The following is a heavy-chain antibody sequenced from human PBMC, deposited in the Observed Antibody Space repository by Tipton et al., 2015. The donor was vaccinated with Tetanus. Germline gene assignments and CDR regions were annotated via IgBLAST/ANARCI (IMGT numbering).Heavy chain of an antibody. Sequence: SLRLSCAASGFTFSSYGMHWVRQAPGKGLEWVAVIWYDGSNKYYADSVKGRFTISRDNSKNTLYLQMNSLRAEDTAVYYCARDSWAASGAYFDYWGQGTLVTVSS. D-gene: IGHD2-21*01. CDR3: ARDSWAASGAYFDY. V-gene: IGHV3-33*01. CDR1: GFTFSSYG. J-gene: IGHJ4*02. CDR2: IWYDGSNK.